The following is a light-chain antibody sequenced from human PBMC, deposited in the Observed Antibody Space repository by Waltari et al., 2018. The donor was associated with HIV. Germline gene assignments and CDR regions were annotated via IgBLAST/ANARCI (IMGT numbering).Light chain of an antibody. CDR3: SSFANRDGFYVL. CDR2: EVT. V-gene: IGLV2-8*01. Sequence: QSALTQPPSASGSPGQSVTLSCTGTNSDIGTYDYVSWYQQPPGQAPKLVISEVTKRPSGVSDRFSGSKSGNTAFLTVSGLQAEDEADYYCSSFANRDGFYVLFGGGTRLTVL. CDR1: NSDIGTYDY. J-gene: IGLJ2*01.